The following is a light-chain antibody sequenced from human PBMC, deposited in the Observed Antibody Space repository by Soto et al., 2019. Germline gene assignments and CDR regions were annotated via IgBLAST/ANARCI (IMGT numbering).Light chain of an antibody. Sequence: SFELTQPPSVSVAPGKTARITRGGNNIGSQSVHWYQQKPGQAPVLVIYYDSERPSGIPERLSGSNSGNTATLTISGVEAWDEADYYWQVCDSSSDHVVFGGGTKLTVL. CDR2: YDS. CDR1: NIGSQS. CDR3: QVCDSSSDHVV. V-gene: IGLV3-21*04. J-gene: IGLJ2*01.